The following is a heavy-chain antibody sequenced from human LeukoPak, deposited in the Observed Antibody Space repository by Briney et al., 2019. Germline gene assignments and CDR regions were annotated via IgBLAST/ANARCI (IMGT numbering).Heavy chain of an antibody. V-gene: IGHV3-15*01. D-gene: IGHD2-15*01. CDR1: GFTFSDAW. Sequence: GGSLRLCCAASGFTFSDAWMTWVRQAPGKGLEWVGRIKSKTNGGTTDYAAPVKGRFTISRDDSKNTLYFQMNSLKTEDTAVYYCTALGYPQYFHHWGQGTLVTVSS. J-gene: IGHJ4*02. CDR3: TALGYPQYFHH. CDR2: IKSKTNGGTT.